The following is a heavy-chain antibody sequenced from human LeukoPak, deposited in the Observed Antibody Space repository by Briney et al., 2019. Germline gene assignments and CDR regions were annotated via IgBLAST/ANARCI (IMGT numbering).Heavy chain of an antibody. CDR1: GGSISSYY. CDR2: IYYSGST. J-gene: IGHJ6*03. V-gene: IGHV4-59*12. Sequence: SETLSLTCTVSGGSISSYYWSWIRQPPGKGLEWIGYIYYSGSTNYNPSLKSRVTISVDTSKNQFSLKLGSVTAADTAVYYCARERHYDSSGYYYGYYYYMDVWGKGTTVTVSS. D-gene: IGHD3-22*01. CDR3: ARERHYDSSGYYYGYYYYMDV.